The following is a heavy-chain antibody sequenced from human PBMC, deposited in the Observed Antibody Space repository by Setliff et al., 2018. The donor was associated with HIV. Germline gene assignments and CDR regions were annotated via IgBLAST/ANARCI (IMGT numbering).Heavy chain of an antibody. V-gene: IGHV1-18*01. D-gene: IGHD3-10*01. Sequence: ASVKVSCKASGYIFTNYGITWVRQAPGQGLEWMGWISADNGSTNYAQKLQGRVTMTTDTSTSTADMELRSLSSDDTAVYYCARVPGARPYYYYYMDVWGKGTTVTVSS. J-gene: IGHJ6*03. CDR2: ISADNGST. CDR1: GYIFTNYG. CDR3: ARVPGARPYYYYYMDV.